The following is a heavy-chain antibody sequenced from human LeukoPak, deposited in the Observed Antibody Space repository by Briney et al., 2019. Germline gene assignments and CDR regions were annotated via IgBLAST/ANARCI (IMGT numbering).Heavy chain of an antibody. J-gene: IGHJ4*02. CDR1: GFTFSSYG. V-gene: IGHV3-30*18. Sequence: GGSLRLSCAASGFTFSSYGMHWVRQAPGKGLEWVAVISYDGSNKYYADSVKGRFTISRDNSKNTLYPQMNSLRAEDTAVYYCAKDLLPVAGTSADYWGQGTLVTVSS. D-gene: IGHD6-19*01. CDR3: AKDLLPVAGTSADY. CDR2: ISYDGSNK.